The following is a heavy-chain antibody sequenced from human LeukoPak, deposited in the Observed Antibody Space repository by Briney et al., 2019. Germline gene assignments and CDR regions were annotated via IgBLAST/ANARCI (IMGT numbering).Heavy chain of an antibody. D-gene: IGHD2-8*01. CDR2: ISWNSGTK. CDR3: AVLHYYAMDV. V-gene: IGHV3-9*01. J-gene: IGHJ6*02. CDR1: GFTFDDYA. Sequence: GGSLRLSCAASGFTFDDYAMHWVRHAPGKGLEWVSGISWNSGTKGYADSVKDRFTISRDNAKNSLYLQMNSLRGEDAALYYCAVLHYYAMDVWGQGTTVTVSS.